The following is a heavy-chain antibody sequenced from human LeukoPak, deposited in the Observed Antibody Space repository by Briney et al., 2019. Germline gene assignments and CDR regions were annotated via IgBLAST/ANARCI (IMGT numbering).Heavy chain of an antibody. J-gene: IGHJ4*02. Sequence: GRSLRLSCAASGFTFSSYAMSWVRQAPGKGLEWVSAISGSGGSTYYADSVKGRFTISRDNSKNTLYLQMNSLRAEDTAVYYCAKERGYCSSTSCYGEGPFDYWGQGTLVTVSS. CDR3: AKERGYCSSTSCYGEGPFDY. D-gene: IGHD2-2*01. CDR1: GFTFSSYA. V-gene: IGHV3-23*01. CDR2: ISGSGGST.